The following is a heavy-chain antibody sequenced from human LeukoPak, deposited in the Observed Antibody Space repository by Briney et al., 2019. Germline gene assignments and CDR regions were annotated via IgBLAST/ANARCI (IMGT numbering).Heavy chain of an antibody. D-gene: IGHD6-13*01. V-gene: IGHV3-48*03. CDR3: GRGDYSSSWYLDH. CDR1: GFNFSSYE. CDR2: ISTSGSTI. J-gene: IGHJ4*02. Sequence: GGSLRLSCAASGFNFSSYEMIWVRQAPGKGLEWISYISTSGSTIYYGDSVEGRFTISRDNAKNSLYLQMNSLRAEDTAVYYCGRGDYSSSWYLDHGGQGTLVTVSS.